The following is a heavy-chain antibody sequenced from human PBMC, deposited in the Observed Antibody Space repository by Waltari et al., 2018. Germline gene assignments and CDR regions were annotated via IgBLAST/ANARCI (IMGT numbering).Heavy chain of an antibody. J-gene: IGHJ4*02. Sequence: QVQLVESGGGVVQPGRSLRLSCAASGFTFSSYAMHWVRQAPGKGLEWVAVISYDGSNKYYADSVKGRFTISRDNAKNTLYLQMNSLRAEDTAVYYCARGEGTPRWGQGTLVTVSS. CDR1: GFTFSSYA. CDR3: ARGEGTPR. D-gene: IGHD1-1*01. V-gene: IGHV3-30*07. CDR2: ISYDGSNK.